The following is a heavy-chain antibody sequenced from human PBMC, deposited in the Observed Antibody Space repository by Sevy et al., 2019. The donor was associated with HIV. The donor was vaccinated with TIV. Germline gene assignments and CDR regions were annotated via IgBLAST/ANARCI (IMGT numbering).Heavy chain of an antibody. CDR3: ARAYCSGGRCYSLAS. CDR2: ISPHNGDT. J-gene: IGHJ5*02. V-gene: IGHV1-18*01. Sequence: ASVKVSCKVSGYTFNTYRIHWVRQAPGQGLEWMGWISPHNGDTNYAQRLQGRVTMLTDTSSVTAYMELKSLGSDDTAVYYCARAYCSGGRCYSLASWGQGTLVTVSS. CDR1: GYTFNTYR. D-gene: IGHD2-15*01.